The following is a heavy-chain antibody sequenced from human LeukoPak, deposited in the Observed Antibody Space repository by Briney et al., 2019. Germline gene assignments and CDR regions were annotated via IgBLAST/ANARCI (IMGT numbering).Heavy chain of an antibody. CDR2: ITSRGEST. D-gene: IGHD2-2*01. Sequence: GGSLRLSCAASGFTFSIYAMSWVRQAPGKGLQWVSSITSRGESTWYVDSVKGRFTITRDNSENTLYLQMHSLRAEDTAVYYCAGGEYCTSTSCYLLDSGNWFDPWGQGTLVTVSS. V-gene: IGHV3-23*01. CDR1: GFTFSIYA. CDR3: AGGEYCTSTSCYLLDSGNWFDP. J-gene: IGHJ5*02.